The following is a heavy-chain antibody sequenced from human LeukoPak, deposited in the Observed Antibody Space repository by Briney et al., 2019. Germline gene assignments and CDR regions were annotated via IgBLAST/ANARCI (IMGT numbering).Heavy chain of an antibody. CDR2: ISSSSSYI. CDR3: ASSSVVTGLHDY. CDR1: GFTFNSYS. J-gene: IGHJ4*02. Sequence: PGGSLRLSCAASGFTFNSYSMNWVRQAPGKGLEWVSPISSSSSYIYYADSVKGRFTISRDNAKNSLFLQMNSLRAEDTAVYYCASSSVVTGLHDYWGQGTLVTVSS. V-gene: IGHV3-21*01. D-gene: IGHD4-23*01.